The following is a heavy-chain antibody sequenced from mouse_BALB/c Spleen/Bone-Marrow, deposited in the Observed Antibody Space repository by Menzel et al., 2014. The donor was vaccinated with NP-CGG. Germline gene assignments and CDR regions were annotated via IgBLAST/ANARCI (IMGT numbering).Heavy chain of an antibody. D-gene: IGHD2-10*02. CDR2: IHYSGST. V-gene: IGHV3-1*02. J-gene: IGHJ2*01. Sequence: VQLQQSGPDLVKPSQSLSLTCTVTGYSITSGYSWHWIRPFPGNKLEWMGYIHYSGSTNYNPSLKSRISITRDTSKNQFFLQLNSVTTEDTATYYCARVYGNYDYWGQGTTLTVSS. CDR1: GYSITSGYS. CDR3: ARVYGNYDY.